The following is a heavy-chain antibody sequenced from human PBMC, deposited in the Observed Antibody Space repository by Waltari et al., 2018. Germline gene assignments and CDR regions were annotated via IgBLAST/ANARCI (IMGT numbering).Heavy chain of an antibody. V-gene: IGHV3-23*01. CDR3: AKEEGHIVVVTATHIRYYYYGMDV. CDR1: GFTFSSYA. D-gene: IGHD2-21*02. Sequence: EVQLLESGGGLVQPGGSLRLSCAASGFTFSSYAMSWVRQAPGKGLEWVSAISGSGGSTYYADSVKGRFTISRDNSKNTLYLQMNSLRAEDTAVYYCAKEEGHIVVVTATHIRYYYYGMDVWGQGTTVTVSS. J-gene: IGHJ6*02. CDR2: ISGSGGST.